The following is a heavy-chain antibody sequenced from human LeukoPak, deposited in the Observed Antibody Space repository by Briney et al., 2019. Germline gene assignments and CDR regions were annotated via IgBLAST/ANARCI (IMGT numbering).Heavy chain of an antibody. CDR2: ISTSNSYI. CDR3: ARDASVVPPAMLPHYYYYMDV. V-gene: IGHV3-21*01. Sequence: GGSLRLSCAASGFTFSSYNMNWVRQAPGKGLEWVSSISTSNSYIYYADSVKGRFTISRDNAKHSLYLQINSLGAEDTAVYYCARDASVVPPAMLPHYYYYMDVWGKGTTVTVSS. CDR1: GFTFSSYN. J-gene: IGHJ6*03. D-gene: IGHD2-2*01.